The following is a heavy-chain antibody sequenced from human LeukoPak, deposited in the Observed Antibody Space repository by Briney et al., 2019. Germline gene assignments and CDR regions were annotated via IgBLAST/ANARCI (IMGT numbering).Heavy chain of an antibody. CDR1: GGSISSSSYY. CDR2: IYYSGST. J-gene: IGHJ6*03. D-gene: IGHD4-11*01. Sequence: SETLSLTCTVSGGSISSSSYYRGWIRQPPGKGLEWIGSIYYSGSTYYNPSLKSRVTISVDTSKNQFSLWVNSVSAADTAVYYCARVATVPPSYYYYMDVWGKGTTVTVSS. CDR3: ARVATVPPSYYYYMDV. V-gene: IGHV4-39*07.